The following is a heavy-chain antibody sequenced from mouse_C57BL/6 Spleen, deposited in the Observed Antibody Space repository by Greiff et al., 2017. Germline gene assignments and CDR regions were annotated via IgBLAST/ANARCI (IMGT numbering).Heavy chain of an antibody. D-gene: IGHD1-1*01. CDR1: GFTFSSYA. V-gene: IGHV5-4*01. CDR3: ARDLREYYGSSQYYYAMDY. Sequence: EVKLVESGGGLVKPGGSLKLSCAASGFTFSSYAMSWVRQTPEKRLEWVATISDGGSYTYYPDNVKGRFTISRDNAKNNLYLQMRHLKSEDTAMYYCARDLREYYGSSQYYYAMDYWGQGTSVTVSS. CDR2: ISDGGSYT. J-gene: IGHJ4*01.